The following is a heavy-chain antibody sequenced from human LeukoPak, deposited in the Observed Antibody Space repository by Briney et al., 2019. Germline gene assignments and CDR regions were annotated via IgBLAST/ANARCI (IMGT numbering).Heavy chain of an antibody. Sequence: ASVKVSCKASGYTFTGYYMHWVRQAPGQGLEWMGWINPNSGGTNYAQKFQGRVTITADESTSTAYMELSSLRSEDTAVYYCAVIVVVPAATSTNWFDPWGQGTLVTVSS. V-gene: IGHV1-2*02. CDR2: INPNSGGT. D-gene: IGHD2-2*01. CDR3: AVIVVVPAATSTNWFDP. CDR1: GYTFTGYY. J-gene: IGHJ5*02.